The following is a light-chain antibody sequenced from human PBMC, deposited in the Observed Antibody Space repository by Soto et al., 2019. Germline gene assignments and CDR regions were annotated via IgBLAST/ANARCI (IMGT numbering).Light chain of an antibody. Sequence: VLTQSPGTLSLSPGERATFSCRASQIVSSNYLAWYQQKPGQAPRLLIYDASNRATGVPARFSGSGSGTDFTLTISRLEPEDFAVYYCQQYGSSPLTFGGGTKVDIK. CDR1: QIVSSNY. J-gene: IGKJ4*01. CDR2: DAS. V-gene: IGKV3-20*01. CDR3: QQYGSSPLT.